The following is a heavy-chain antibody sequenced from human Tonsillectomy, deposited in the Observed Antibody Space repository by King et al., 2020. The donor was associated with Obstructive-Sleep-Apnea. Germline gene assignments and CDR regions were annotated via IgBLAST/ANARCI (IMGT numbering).Heavy chain of an antibody. CDR1: GGSIRNYY. Sequence: QLQESGPGLVKPSETLSLTCTVSGGSIRNYYWSWFREPPGEGLEWIGDMYYSGNSNFYPSLKIRGTISPDTSKIQLSLRLSSVTAADTAVYYCARHRGVEDYGGYGDYFDYWGQGTLVTVSS. V-gene: IGHV4-59*08. CDR2: MYYSGNS. CDR3: ARHRGVEDYGGYGDYFDY. J-gene: IGHJ4*02. D-gene: IGHD5-12*01.